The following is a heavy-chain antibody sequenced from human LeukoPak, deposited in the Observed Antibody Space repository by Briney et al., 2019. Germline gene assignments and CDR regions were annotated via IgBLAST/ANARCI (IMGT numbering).Heavy chain of an antibody. CDR2: IFYSGNT. V-gene: IGHV4-61*01. J-gene: IGHJ4*02. CDR1: DGSVNSGSYY. Sequence: SETLSLTCTVSDGSVNSGSYYWNWIRQPPGKGLEWIGYIFYSGNTNYNPSLKSRVTISLDTSKNQFSLKLSSVTAADTAVYYCARLAAPPRNYFDYWGQGTLGIVSS. CDR3: ARLAAPPRNYFDY. D-gene: IGHD1-14*01.